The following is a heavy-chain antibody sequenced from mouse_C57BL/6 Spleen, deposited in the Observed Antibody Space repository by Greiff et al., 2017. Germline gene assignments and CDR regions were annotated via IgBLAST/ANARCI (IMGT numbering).Heavy chain of an antibody. J-gene: IGHJ1*03. Sequence: VQLQESGPELVKPGASVKISCKASGYAFSSSWMNWVKQRPGKGLEWIGRIYPGDGDTNYNGKFKGKATLTADKSSSTAYMQLSSLTSEDSAVYFCGSYYGSSFYWYFDVWGTGTTVTVSS. CDR2: IYPGDGDT. CDR3: GSYYGSSFYWYFDV. CDR1: GYAFSSSW. V-gene: IGHV1-82*01. D-gene: IGHD1-1*01.